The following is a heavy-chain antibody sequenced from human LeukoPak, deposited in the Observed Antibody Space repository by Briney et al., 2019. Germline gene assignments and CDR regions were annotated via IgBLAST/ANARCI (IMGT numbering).Heavy chain of an antibody. CDR1: GGTFISYA. CDR2: IIPIFGTA. V-gene: IGHV1-69*06. CDR3: ARDQLWFGELLYYFDY. D-gene: IGHD3-10*01. J-gene: IGHJ4*02. Sequence: SVKVSCKASGGTFISYAISWVRQAPGQGLEWMGGIIPIFGTANYAQKFQGRVTITADKSTSTAYMELSSLRSEDTAVYYCARDQLWFGELLYYFDYWGQGTLVTVSS.